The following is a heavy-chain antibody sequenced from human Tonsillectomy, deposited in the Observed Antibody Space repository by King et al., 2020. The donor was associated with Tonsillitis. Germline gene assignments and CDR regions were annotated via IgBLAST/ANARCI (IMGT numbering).Heavy chain of an antibody. CDR2: INPNSGDT. Sequence: QVQLVESGTEVKKPGASGKFSCKASGYTFTNYYMHWVRQAPGQGLEWMGRINPNSGDTNFAPKFQGSVTLTRDTSINTAYMELSRLKSDDTAVYYCARFTFGGVIEGGYFDFWGQGTLVTVSS. CDR1: GYTFTNYY. J-gene: IGHJ4*02. CDR3: ARFTFGGVIEGGYFDF. D-gene: IGHD3-16*02. V-gene: IGHV1-2*06.